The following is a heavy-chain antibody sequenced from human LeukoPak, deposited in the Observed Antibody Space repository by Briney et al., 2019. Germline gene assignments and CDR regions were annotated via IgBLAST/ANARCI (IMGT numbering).Heavy chain of an antibody. CDR2: IYYSGST. Sequence: SETLSLTCTVSGGSISSGGYYWSWIRQHPGKGLEWIGYIYYSGSTYYNPSLKSRVTISVDTSKSQFSLKLSSVTAADTAVYYCARHVSGCSGGSCYPGQYYYGMDVWGQGTTVTVSS. CDR1: GGSISSGGYY. D-gene: IGHD2-15*01. J-gene: IGHJ6*02. V-gene: IGHV4-31*03. CDR3: ARHVSGCSGGSCYPGQYYYGMDV.